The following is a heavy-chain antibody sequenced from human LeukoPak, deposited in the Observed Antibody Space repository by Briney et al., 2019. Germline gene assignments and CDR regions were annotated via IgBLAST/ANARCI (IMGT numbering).Heavy chain of an antibody. Sequence: PGGSLRLSCGASGFTFSRHWLHWVRQAPGKGLVWVSRINGDGSDTSYADSVKGRFTVSRDNAKNTLYLQMNSLRADDTAVYYCVVHCSSATCSDYWGRGTLVTVSS. CDR3: VVHCSSATCSDY. J-gene: IGHJ4*02. CDR1: GFTFSRHW. CDR2: INGDGSDT. D-gene: IGHD2-2*01. V-gene: IGHV3-74*01.